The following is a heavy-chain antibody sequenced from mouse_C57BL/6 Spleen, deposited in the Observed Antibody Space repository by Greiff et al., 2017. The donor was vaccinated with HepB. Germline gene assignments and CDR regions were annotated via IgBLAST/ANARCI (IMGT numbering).Heavy chain of an antibody. J-gene: IGHJ4*01. Sequence: VQLQQPGTELVKPGASVKLSCKASGYTFTSYWMHWVKQRPGQGLEWIGNINPSNGGTNYNEKFKSKATLTVDKSSSTAYMQLSSLTSEDSAVYYCARSARYGSDAMDYWGQGTSVTVSS. CDR1: GYTFTSYW. V-gene: IGHV1-53*01. CDR3: ARSARYGSDAMDY. D-gene: IGHD1-1*01. CDR2: INPSNGGT.